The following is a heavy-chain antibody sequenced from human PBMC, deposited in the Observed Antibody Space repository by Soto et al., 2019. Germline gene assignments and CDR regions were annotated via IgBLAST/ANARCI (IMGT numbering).Heavy chain of an antibody. V-gene: IGHV1-8*01. J-gene: IGHJ6*02. CDR2: MNPNSGNT. CDR3: ARGYCSGGSCYSVPRYYYYYYGMDV. D-gene: IGHD2-15*01. Sequence: ASVKVSCKASGYTFTSYDINWVRQATGQGLEWMGWMNPNSGNTGYAQKFQGRVTMTRNTSISTAYMELSSLRFEDTAVYYCARGYCSGGSCYSVPRYYYYYYGMDVWGQGTTVTVSS. CDR1: GYTFTSYD.